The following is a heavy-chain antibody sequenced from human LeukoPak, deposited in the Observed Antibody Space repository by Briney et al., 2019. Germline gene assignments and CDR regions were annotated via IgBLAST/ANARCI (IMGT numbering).Heavy chain of an antibody. CDR1: GFTLSSYW. V-gene: IGHV3-7*01. D-gene: IGHD2-15*01. CDR2: IKEDGSEK. Sequence: PGGSLRLSCAASGFTLSSYWMSWVRQAPGKGLEWVANIKEDGSEKYYVDSVKGRFTFSRDNAKNSLYLQMNSLRAEDTAVYYCAREATGGSCFSSTCDYFDYWGQGTLVTVSS. CDR3: AREATGGSCFSSTCDYFDY. J-gene: IGHJ4*02.